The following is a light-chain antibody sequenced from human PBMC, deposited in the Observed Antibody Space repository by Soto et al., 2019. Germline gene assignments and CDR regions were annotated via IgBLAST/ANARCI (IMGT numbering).Light chain of an antibody. V-gene: IGKV3D-20*01. CDR2: DAS. Sequence: IVLTQSPGTLSLSPGEVATLSCGASQTITYNFLAWYQKKPGLAPRLLVHDASNRATGIPDRFSGSGSGTDFTLTISTLEPEDFAVYYCQHYGESSSTFGGGTRVEI. J-gene: IGKJ4*01. CDR1: QTITYNF. CDR3: QHYGESSST.